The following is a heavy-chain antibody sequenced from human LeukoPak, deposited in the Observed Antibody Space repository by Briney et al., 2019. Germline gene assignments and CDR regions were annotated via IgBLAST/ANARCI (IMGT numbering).Heavy chain of an antibody. Sequence: PGGSLRLSCAASGFIVSSNYMSWVRQAPGKGLEWVSIIHSGGNTYHADSVKGRFTISRDDSKNTLSLQMNSLRAEDTAVYYCVSHSDALTSYSFDYWGQGTLVTVSS. CDR3: VSHSDALTSYSFDY. CDR1: GFIVSSNY. CDR2: IHSGGNT. D-gene: IGHD3-9*01. J-gene: IGHJ4*02. V-gene: IGHV3-53*01.